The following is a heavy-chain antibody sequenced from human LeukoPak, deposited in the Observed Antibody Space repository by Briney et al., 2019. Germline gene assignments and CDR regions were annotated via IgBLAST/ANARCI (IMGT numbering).Heavy chain of an antibody. D-gene: IGHD1-26*01. Sequence: GGSLRLSCGVSGFTFSSHWMHWVRQVRGKGLVWASSIDKDGRRTSYADSVKGRFTISRDNAKNTMYLQMNSLRVEDTALYYCARDVSWGASDYWGQGTLVTVSS. CDR3: ARDVSWGASDY. CDR2: IDKDGRRT. J-gene: IGHJ4*02. CDR1: GFTFSSHW. V-gene: IGHV3-74*01.